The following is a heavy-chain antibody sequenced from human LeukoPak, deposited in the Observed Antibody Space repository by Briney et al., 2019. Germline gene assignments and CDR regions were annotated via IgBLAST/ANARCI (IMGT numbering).Heavy chain of an antibody. CDR2: ISAYNGNT. D-gene: IGHD4-11*01. J-gene: IGHJ4*02. Sequence: ASVKVSCKASGYTFTSYGISWVRQAPGQGLEWMGWISAYNGNTNYAKKLQGRVTMTTDTSTSTAYMELRSLRPDDTAAYYCARVEENTVTNFDYWGQGTLVTVSS. CDR3: ARVEENTVTNFDY. V-gene: IGHV1-18*01. CDR1: GYTFTSYG.